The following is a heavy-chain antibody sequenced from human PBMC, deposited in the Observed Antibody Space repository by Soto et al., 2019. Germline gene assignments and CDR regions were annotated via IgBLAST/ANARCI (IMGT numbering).Heavy chain of an antibody. J-gene: IGHJ6*02. Sequence: PGGSLRLSCAASGFTFSSYAMSWVRQAPGKGLEWVSAISGSGGSTYYADSVKGRFTISRDNSKNTLYLQMNSLRAEDTAVYYCAKVGKPGGYCSRGSCYPRGYYYYGMDVWGQGTTVTVSS. CDR3: AKVGKPGGYCSRGSCYPRGYYYYGMDV. CDR2: ISGSGGST. CDR1: GFTFSSYA. D-gene: IGHD2-15*01. V-gene: IGHV3-23*01.